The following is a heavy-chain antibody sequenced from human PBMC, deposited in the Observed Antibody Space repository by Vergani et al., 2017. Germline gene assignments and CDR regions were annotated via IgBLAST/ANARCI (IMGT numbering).Heavy chain of an antibody. CDR3: ARVNTETNCHLYYYYYMDV. CDR2: IDHTGRP. Sequence: QMQLQESGPGLVKPSETLSLTCVVNGGSFTSYHWTWIRQSPGEGLEWVGDIDHTGRPDYNPSLQSRLTMSVDKSRNQFSLTLNSVTATDTAIYFCARVNTETNCHLYYYYYMDVWGKGTAVTVS. J-gene: IGHJ6*03. V-gene: IGHV4-34*10. D-gene: IGHD4-11*01. CDR1: GGSFTSYH.